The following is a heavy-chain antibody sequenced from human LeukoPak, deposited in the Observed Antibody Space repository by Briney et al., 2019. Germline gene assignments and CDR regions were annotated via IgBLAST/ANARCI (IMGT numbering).Heavy chain of an antibody. J-gene: IGHJ4*02. CDR2: ISAYNGNT. Sequence: ASVKVCCKASGYTFTSYGISWVRQAPGQGLEWMGWISAYNGNTNYAQKLQGRVTMTTDTSTSTAYMELSSLRSEDTAVYYCARGSLTYYYDSSGYNDYWGQGTLVTVSS. D-gene: IGHD3-22*01. V-gene: IGHV1-18*01. CDR3: ARGSLTYYYDSSGYNDY. CDR1: GYTFTSYG.